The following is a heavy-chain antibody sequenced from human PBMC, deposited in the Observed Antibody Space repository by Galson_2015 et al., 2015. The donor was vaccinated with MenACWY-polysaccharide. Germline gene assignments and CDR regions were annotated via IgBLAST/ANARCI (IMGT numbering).Heavy chain of an antibody. CDR3: AREPTYDGSFGWFDS. V-gene: IGHV4-61*01. D-gene: IGHD3-16*01. CDR1: GGSVFSVTDY. CDR2: MSSNGRA. J-gene: IGHJ5*01. Sequence: ETLSLTCTVSGGSVFSVTDYWSWLRQPPGEGLEWIGYMSSNGRANQNPSLKSRVIISIDTSKNQLSLGLNSVTAADTAMYYCAREPTYDGSFGWFDSWGPGTPVTISS.